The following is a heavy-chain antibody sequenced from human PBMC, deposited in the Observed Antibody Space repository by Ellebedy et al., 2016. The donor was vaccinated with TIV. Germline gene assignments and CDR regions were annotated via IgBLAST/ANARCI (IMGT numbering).Heavy chain of an antibody. CDR2: INPNNGGT. CDR1: GYTFTSYY. V-gene: IGHV1-2*02. D-gene: IGHD3-9*01. Sequence: ASVKVSCKASGYTFTSYYMHWVRQAPGQGLEWMGWINPNNGGTNYGQKFQGRVTMTRDTSISTAYMELRSLRSDDTAVYYCARGGDTLSAYENWFDSWGQGTLVTVSS. CDR3: ARGGDTLSAYENWFDS. J-gene: IGHJ5*01.